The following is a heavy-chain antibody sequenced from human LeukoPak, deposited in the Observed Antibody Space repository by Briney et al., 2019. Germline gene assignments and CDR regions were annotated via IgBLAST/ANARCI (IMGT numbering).Heavy chain of an antibody. V-gene: IGHV3-21*01. CDR1: GFTFSSYS. J-gene: IGHJ3*02. Sequence: GGSLRLSCAASGFTFSSYSMNWVRQAPGKGLEWVSSISSSSTYIYYADSVKGRFTISRDNAKNSLYLQMNSLRAEDSAVYYCARDPYSSSWYSSHAFDIWGQGTMVTVSS. CDR3: ARDPYSSSWYSSHAFDI. CDR2: ISSSSTYI. D-gene: IGHD6-13*01.